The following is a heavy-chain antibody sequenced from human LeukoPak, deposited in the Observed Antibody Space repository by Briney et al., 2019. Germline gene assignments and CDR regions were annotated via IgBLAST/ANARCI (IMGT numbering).Heavy chain of an antibody. CDR2: ISGSGGST. J-gene: IGHJ4*02. D-gene: IGHD4-17*01. Sequence: PGGSLRLSCAASGFTFNSYAMNWVRQAPGKGLEWVSAISGSGGSTYYADSVQGRFTASRDNSKNTLYLQMSSLRADDTAVYYCSKKGQSEDYGKPGWGQGTLVTVSS. CDR1: GFTFNSYA. CDR3: SKKGQSEDYGKPG. V-gene: IGHV3-23*01.